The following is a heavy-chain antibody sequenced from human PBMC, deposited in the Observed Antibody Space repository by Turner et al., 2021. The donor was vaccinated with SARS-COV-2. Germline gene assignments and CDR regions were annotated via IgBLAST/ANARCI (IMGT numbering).Heavy chain of an antibody. CDR3: AKVGEYCSDGVCYTNNHYFYGMDV. V-gene: IGHV3-30*18. J-gene: IGHJ6*02. CDR1: GFTMRNHG. D-gene: IGHD2-8*01. Sequence: QVQLVESGGGVVQSGRSLGLSCEASGFTMRNHGMVWVRQAPGKGLEWVAIISYDGRNKFYGASVKGRFTISRDDSKSTVHLQMNSLRAEDTAVYYCAKVGEYCSDGVCYTNNHYFYGMDVWGQGTTVTVSS. CDR2: ISYDGRNK.